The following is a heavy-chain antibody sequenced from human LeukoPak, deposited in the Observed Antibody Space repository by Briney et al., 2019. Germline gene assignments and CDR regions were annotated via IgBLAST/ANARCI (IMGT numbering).Heavy chain of an antibody. V-gene: IGHV4-31*03. J-gene: IGHJ4*02. CDR2: IYHSGST. D-gene: IGHD6-13*01. CDR1: GGSISSGGYY. Sequence: SETLSLTCTVSGGSISSGGYYWTWIRQHPGKGLEWIGYIYHSGSTSYNPSLKSRVTISVDTSKNQFSLKLSSVNAADTAVYYCARYEQQLGVGYWGQGTLVTVSS. CDR3: ARYEQQLGVGY.